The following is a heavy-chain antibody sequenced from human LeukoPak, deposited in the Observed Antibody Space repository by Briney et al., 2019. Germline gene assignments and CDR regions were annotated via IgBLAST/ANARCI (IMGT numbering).Heavy chain of an antibody. D-gene: IGHD2-21*01. CDR3: ARAGGGAIYGMDV. V-gene: IGHV3-53*01. J-gene: IGHJ6*02. CDR2: IYSGGST. CDR1: GFTVSSNY. Sequence: AGGSLRLSCAASGFTVSSNYMSWVRQAPGKGPEWVSVIYSGGSTYYADSVKGRFTISRDNSKNTLYLQMNSLRAEDTAVYYCARAGGGAIYGMDVWGQGTMVTVSS.